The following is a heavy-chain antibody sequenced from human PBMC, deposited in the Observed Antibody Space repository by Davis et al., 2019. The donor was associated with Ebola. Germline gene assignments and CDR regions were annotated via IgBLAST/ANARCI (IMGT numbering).Heavy chain of an antibody. D-gene: IGHD4-17*01. J-gene: IGHJ4*02. V-gene: IGHV4-61*08. CDR3: ARRGYGDYYFDY. CDR2: IDYSGST. CDR1: GGSISSGGYY. Sequence: SETLSLTCAVSGGSISSGGYYWSWIRQSPGKGLEWIGYIDYSGSTNYNPSLKSRVTISVDTSKNQFSLKLSSVTAADTAVYYCARRGYGDYYFDYWGQGTLVTVSS.